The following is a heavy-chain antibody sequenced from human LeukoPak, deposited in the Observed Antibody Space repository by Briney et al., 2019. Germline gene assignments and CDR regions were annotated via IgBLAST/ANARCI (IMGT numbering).Heavy chain of an antibody. J-gene: IGHJ4*02. D-gene: IGHD6-19*01. CDR1: GFTFSSYG. CDR3: AKDHEGSGWYGPLFFDY. Sequence: GGSLRLSCAASGFTFSSYGMHWVRQAPGKGLEWVAVISYDGSNKYYADSVKGRFTISRDNSKNTLYLQMNSLRAEDTAVYYCAKDHEGSGWYGPLFFDYWGQGTLVTVSS. CDR2: ISYDGSNK. V-gene: IGHV3-30*18.